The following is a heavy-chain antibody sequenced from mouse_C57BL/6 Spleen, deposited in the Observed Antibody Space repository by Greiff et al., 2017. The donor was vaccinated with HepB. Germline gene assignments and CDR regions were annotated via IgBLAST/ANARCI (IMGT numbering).Heavy chain of an antibody. CDR3: ARDAGGSSLDY. Sequence: EVKLVESGGGLVQSGRSLRLSCATSGFTFSDFYMEWVRQAPGKGLEWIAASRNKANDYTTEYSASVKGRFIVSRDTSQSILYLQMNALRAEDTAIYYCARDAGGSSLDYWGQGTTLTVSS. D-gene: IGHD1-1*01. CDR1: GFTFSDFY. J-gene: IGHJ2*01. CDR2: SRNKANDYTT. V-gene: IGHV7-1*01.